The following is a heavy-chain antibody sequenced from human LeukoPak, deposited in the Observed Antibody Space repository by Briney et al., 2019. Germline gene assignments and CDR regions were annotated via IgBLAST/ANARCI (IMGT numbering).Heavy chain of an antibody. CDR3: TTEGCAPPELGYCSSTSLNWFDP. D-gene: IGHD2-2*01. V-gene: IGHV3-15*01. Sequence: GGSLRLSCAASGFTFSNAWMSWVRQAPGKGLEWVGRIKSKTDGGTTDYAAPVKGRFTISRDDSKNTLYLQMNSLKTEDTAVYYCTTEGCAPPELGYCSSTSLNWFDPWGQGTLVTVSS. CDR1: GFTFSNAW. CDR2: IKSKTDGGTT. J-gene: IGHJ5*02.